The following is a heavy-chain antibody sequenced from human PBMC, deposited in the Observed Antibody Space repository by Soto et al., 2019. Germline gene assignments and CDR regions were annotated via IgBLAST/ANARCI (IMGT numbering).Heavy chain of an antibody. CDR2: IYYTGST. Sequence: SETLSLTCTVSGGSISSYYWSWVRQPPGKGLEWIWYIYYTGSTNYNPSLKSRVTISLDTSKNQFSLKLSSVTAADTAVYYCARLTSGYYANFDYWGQGTLVTVSS. CDR3: ARLTSGYYANFDY. V-gene: IGHV4-59*08. J-gene: IGHJ4*02. CDR1: GGSISSYY. D-gene: IGHD3-22*01.